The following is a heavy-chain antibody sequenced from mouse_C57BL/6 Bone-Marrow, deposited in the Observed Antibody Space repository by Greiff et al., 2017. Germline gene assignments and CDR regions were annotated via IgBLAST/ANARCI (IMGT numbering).Heavy chain of an antibody. Sequence: VQLQQSGAELVRPGASVKLSCTASGFNIKDDYMHWVKQRPEQGLEWIGWIDPENGDTEYASMFQGKATITADTSSNTAYLQLSSLTSEDTAVYYCHGSSPGWGQGTTLTVSS. D-gene: IGHD1-1*01. CDR1: GFNIKDDY. CDR2: IDPENGDT. J-gene: IGHJ2*01. V-gene: IGHV14-4*01. CDR3: HGSSPG.